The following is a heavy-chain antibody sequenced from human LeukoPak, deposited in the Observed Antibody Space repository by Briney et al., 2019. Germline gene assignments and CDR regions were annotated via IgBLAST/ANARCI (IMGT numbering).Heavy chain of an antibody. J-gene: IGHJ4*02. CDR1: GFTFSTYD. D-gene: IGHD2-21*01. CDR2: ISTAGDT. V-gene: IGHV3-13*01. CDR3: ATSDGGY. Sequence: GGSLRLSCEASGFTFSTYDMHWVRQATGKGLEWVSAISTAGDTYYLGSVKGRFTISRENAKNSLYLHMNSLRAGDTAVYYCATSDGGYRGQGTLVTVSS.